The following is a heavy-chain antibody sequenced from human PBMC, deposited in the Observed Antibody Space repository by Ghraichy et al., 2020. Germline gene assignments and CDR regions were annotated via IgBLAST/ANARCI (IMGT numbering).Heavy chain of an antibody. CDR3: ARGRLTSFSHKFDP. Sequence: SETLSLTCAVYGGSFSGYYWSWIRQPPGKGLEWFGEINHSGSTNYNSSLKSRVTISVDTSKNQFSLKLSSVTAADTAVYYCARGRLTSFSHKFDPWGQGTLVTVSS. V-gene: IGHV4-34*01. J-gene: IGHJ5*02. CDR1: GGSFSGYY. D-gene: IGHD4/OR15-4a*01. CDR2: INHSGST.